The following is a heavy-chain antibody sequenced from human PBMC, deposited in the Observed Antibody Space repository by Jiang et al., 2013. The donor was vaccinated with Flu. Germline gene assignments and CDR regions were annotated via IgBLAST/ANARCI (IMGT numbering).Heavy chain of an antibody. CDR3: AKDRAPDASSSSGFDY. J-gene: IGHJ4*02. CDR2: ISSRSGDS. D-gene: IGHD1-14*01. Sequence: QLVESGGGLVQPGGSLRLSCEASGFSFHNYDMNWVRQAPGKGLEWVSGISSRSGDSYYADSVKGRVSISRDNSKSTVYLQMSNLRAEDTAVYYCAKDRAPDASSSSGFDYWGQGTLVTVSS. CDR1: GFSFHNYD. V-gene: IGHV3-23*04.